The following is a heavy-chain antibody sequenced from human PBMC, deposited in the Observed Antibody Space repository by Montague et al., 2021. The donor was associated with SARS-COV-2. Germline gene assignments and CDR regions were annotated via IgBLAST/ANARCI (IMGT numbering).Heavy chain of an antibody. CDR3: VRDTGSAQAGFDA. D-gene: IGHD4-17*01. Sequence: CAIFGDSVSSNTAAWNWIRQSPSGGLEWLGRTNYRSKWTSDYATSVEGRISINPDTSKNQFFLHLSSVTPEDTGVYYCVRDTGSAQAGFDAWGQGTLVTVSS. CDR1: GDSVSSNTAA. J-gene: IGHJ4*02. CDR2: TNYRSKWTS. V-gene: IGHV6-1*01.